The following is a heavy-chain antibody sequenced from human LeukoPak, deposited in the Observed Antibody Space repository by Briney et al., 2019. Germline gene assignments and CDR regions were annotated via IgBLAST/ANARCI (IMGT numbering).Heavy chain of an antibody. J-gene: IGHJ4*02. Sequence: PSQTLSLTCTVSGGSISSGDYYWSWIRQPPGKGLEWIGYIYYSGSTYYNPSLKSRVTISVDTSKNQFSLKLSSVTAADTAVYYCARAIAPSDAFDIWGQGTLVTVSS. CDR3: ARAIAPSDAFDI. V-gene: IGHV4-30-4*01. D-gene: IGHD3-16*01. CDR2: IYYSGST. CDR1: GGSISSGDYY.